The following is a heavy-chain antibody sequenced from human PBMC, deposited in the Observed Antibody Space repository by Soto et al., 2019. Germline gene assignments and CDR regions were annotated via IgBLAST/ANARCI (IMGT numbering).Heavy chain of an antibody. CDR3: TTRASGDSYVFDY. Sequence: GGSLRLSCAASGFTFNNAWMSWVRQAPGKGLEWVGRIKSKTDGGTIDYAAPVKGRFTMSRDDSKNTVYLQMNSLKTEDTAVYYCTTRASGDSYVFDYWGQGTLVTVSS. CDR2: IKSKTDGGTI. V-gene: IGHV3-15*01. CDR1: GFTFNNAW. D-gene: IGHD3-16*01. J-gene: IGHJ4*02.